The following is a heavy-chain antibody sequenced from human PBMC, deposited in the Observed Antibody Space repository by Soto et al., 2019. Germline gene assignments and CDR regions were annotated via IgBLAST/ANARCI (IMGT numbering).Heavy chain of an antibody. V-gene: IGHV4-59*12. CDR1: GGSISSYY. CDR3: ARDYRPTYYYDSGGYYPPTYFDS. J-gene: IGHJ4*02. CDR2: INYTAST. D-gene: IGHD3-22*01. Sequence: SETLSLTCTVSGGSISSYYWSWIRQHPGKGLEWIGYINYTASTNYNPSLQSRVTISVDTSKNLFSLRLSSVTAADTAVYFCARDYRPTYYYDSGGYYPPTYFDSWGQGALVTVSS.